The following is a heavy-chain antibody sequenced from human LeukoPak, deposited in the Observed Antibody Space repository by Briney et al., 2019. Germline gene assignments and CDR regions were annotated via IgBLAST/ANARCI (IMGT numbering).Heavy chain of an antibody. CDR2: IGTAGDT. Sequence: RPGGSLRLSCAASGFTFSSYDMHWVRQPTGGGLEWVSGIGTAGDTYYLGSVKGRFTISRESAQNSLYLQMNTLRAGDTAVYYCARGRSPILGYFDLWGRGTLVTVSS. D-gene: IGHD1-26*01. CDR3: ARGRSPILGYFDL. J-gene: IGHJ2*01. CDR1: GFTFSSYD. V-gene: IGHV3-13*01.